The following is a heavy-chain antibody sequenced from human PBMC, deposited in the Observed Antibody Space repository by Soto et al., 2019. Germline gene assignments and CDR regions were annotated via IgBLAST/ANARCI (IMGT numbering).Heavy chain of an antibody. V-gene: IGHV4-31*03. Sequence: QVQLQESGPGLVKPSQTLSLTCTVSGGSITSGGYSWSWIRQHPGKRLEWIGDILYGGSTYYNPSLKSRVTRSVDTSKNQFSRKLSSVTAADTAVYYCASSLRRVDGPRFDYWGQGTLVTVSS. CDR3: ASSLRRVDGPRFDY. CDR2: ILYGGST. CDR1: GGSITSGGYS. J-gene: IGHJ4*02. D-gene: IGHD2-15*01.